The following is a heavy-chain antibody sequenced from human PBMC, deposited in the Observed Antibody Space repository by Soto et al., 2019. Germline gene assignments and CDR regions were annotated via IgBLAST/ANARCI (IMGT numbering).Heavy chain of an antibody. CDR1: GFTFSDYY. J-gene: IGHJ4*02. CDR2: ISSSSSYT. Sequence: QVQLVESGGGLVKPEGSLRLSCAASGFTFSDYYMSWLRQAPGKGLEWVSYISSSSSYTNYADSVKGRFTISRDNAKNSLYLQMNSLRAEDTAVYYCARDSGDYGDRIVDYWGQGTLVTVSS. V-gene: IGHV3-11*06. D-gene: IGHD4-17*01. CDR3: ARDSGDYGDRIVDY.